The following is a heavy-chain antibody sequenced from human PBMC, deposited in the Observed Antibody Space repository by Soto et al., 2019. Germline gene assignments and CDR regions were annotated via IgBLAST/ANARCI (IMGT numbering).Heavy chain of an antibody. CDR3: ARGVVVPAAMGGYYYYYYMDV. V-gene: IGHV1-8*01. J-gene: IGHJ6*03. CDR1: GYTFTSYD. D-gene: IGHD2-2*01. Sequence: GASVKVSCKASGYTFTSYDINWVRQATGQGLEWMGWMNPNSGNTGYAQKFQGRVTMTRNTSISTAYMELSSLRSEDTAVYYCARGVVVPAAMGGYYYYYYMDVWGKGTTVTVSS. CDR2: MNPNSGNT.